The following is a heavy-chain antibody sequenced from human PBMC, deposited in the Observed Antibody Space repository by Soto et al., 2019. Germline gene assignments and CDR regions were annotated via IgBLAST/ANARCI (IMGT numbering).Heavy chain of an antibody. CDR2: IYYSGST. D-gene: IGHD1-7*01. CDR1: GGSISSGDYY. J-gene: IGHJ6*02. V-gene: IGHV4-30-4*01. CDR3: ASEGQSGITGTTSDYYYGMDV. Sequence: PSETLSLTCTVSGGSISSGDYYWSWIRQPPGRGLEWIGYIYYSGSTYYNPSLKSRVTISVDKSKNQFSLKLSSVTAADTAVYYCASEGQSGITGTTSDYYYGMDVWGQGTTVTVSS.